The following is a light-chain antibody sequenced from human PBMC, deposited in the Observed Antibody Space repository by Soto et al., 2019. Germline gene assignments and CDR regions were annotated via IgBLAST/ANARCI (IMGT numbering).Light chain of an antibody. CDR3: QQYNNWPFT. CDR1: QSVSSN. CDR2: GAS. Sequence: EIVMTQSPATLSVSPGERATLSCRASQSVSSNLAWYQQKPGQAPRLLIYGASTRATGIPARYSGSGSGTEFTLTLSSLQSGDFAVYYWQQYNNWPFTFGPGTKVDIK. V-gene: IGKV3-15*01. J-gene: IGKJ3*01.